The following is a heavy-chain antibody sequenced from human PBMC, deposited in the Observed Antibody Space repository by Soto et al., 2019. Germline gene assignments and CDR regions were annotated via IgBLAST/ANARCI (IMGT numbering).Heavy chain of an antibody. V-gene: IGHV2-26*01. CDR1: GFSLSNARMG. J-gene: IGHJ3*02. Sequence: QVTLKESGPVLVKPTETLTLTCTVSGFSLSNARMGVSWIRQPPGKALEWLAHIFSNDEKSYSTSLKSRLTISKDTSKSQVVLTMTNMAPVDTATYYCARPTYYDFWSGPLGAFDIWGQGTMVTVSS. D-gene: IGHD3-3*01. CDR2: IFSNDEK. CDR3: ARPTYYDFWSGPLGAFDI.